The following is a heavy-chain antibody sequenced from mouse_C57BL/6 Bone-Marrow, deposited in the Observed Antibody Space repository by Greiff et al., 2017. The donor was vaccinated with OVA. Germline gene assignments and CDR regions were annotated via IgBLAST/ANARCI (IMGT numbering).Heavy chain of an antibody. CDR3: AITRDWGLFDY. D-gene: IGHD4-1*01. CDR1: GYTFTSYW. Sequence: VQLQQPGAELVRPGSSVKLSCKASGYTFTSYWMDWVKQRPGQGLEWIGNIYPSDSETHYNQKFKDKATLTVDKSSSTAYMQLSSLTSEDSAVYYCAITRDWGLFDYWGQGTTLTVSS. V-gene: IGHV1-61*01. J-gene: IGHJ2*01. CDR2: IYPSDSET.